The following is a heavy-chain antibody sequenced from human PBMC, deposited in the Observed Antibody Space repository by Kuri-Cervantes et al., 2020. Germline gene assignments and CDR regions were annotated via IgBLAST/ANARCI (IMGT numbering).Heavy chain of an antibody. CDR2: ISTSSSPI. CDR1: GFAFDDYG. CDR3: AKDIAPGMDYDILTGLGDV. V-gene: IGHV3-48*01. J-gene: IGHJ6*02. D-gene: IGHD3-9*01. Sequence: ETLSLTCAASGFAFDDYGMSWVRQAPGKGLEWVSYISTSSSPIYYADSVKGRFTISRDNAKNSLYLQMNSLRAEDTALYYCAKDIAPGMDYDILTGLGDVWGQRTTVTVSS.